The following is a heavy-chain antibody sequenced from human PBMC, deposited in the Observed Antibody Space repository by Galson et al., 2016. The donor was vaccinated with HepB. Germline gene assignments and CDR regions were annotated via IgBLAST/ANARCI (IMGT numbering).Heavy chain of an antibody. V-gene: IGHV3-23*01. D-gene: IGHD3-22*01. Sequence: SLRLSCAASGFTFSSYAMSWVRQAPGKGLNWVSSISGSVGSPYYADSVKGRFTISRDNSKNTLYLQINSLRAEDTAIYYCAKDLYDYYDTSGYGLGGNAFDIWGQGTMVTVSS. CDR1: GFTFSSYA. CDR2: ISGSVGSP. CDR3: AKDLYDYYDTSGYGLGGNAFDI. J-gene: IGHJ3*02.